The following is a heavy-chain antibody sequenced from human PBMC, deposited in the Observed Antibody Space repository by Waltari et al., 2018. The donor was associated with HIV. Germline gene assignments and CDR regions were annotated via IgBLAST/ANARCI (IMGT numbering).Heavy chain of an antibody. CDR3: ARDGADLYSSAHYYYYGLDV. CDR2: INTYNGNT. Sequence: QVQLAQSGAEVKKPGASVKVSCKLSGYPFTKYGITWVRQAPGQGLEWMGWINTYNGNTNYAQKFQDRVTMTTDTSTSTVYMDLRSLRSDDTAVYYCARDGADLYSSAHYYYYGLDVWGQGTTVTVSS. J-gene: IGHJ6*02. V-gene: IGHV1-18*01. CDR1: GYPFTKYG. D-gene: IGHD6-25*01.